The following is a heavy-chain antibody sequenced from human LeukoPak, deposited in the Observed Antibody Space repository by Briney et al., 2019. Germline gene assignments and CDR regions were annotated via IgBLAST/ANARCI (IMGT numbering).Heavy chain of an antibody. V-gene: IGHV4-39*01. CDR3: ARLLITVAGRYFDY. D-gene: IGHD6-19*01. J-gene: IGHJ4*02. CDR2: IYYSGST. Sequence: WVRQAPGKGLEWVGSIYYSGSTYYNPSLKSRVTISVDTSKNQFSLELTSVTAADTAVYYCARLLITVAGRYFDYWGQGTLVTVSS.